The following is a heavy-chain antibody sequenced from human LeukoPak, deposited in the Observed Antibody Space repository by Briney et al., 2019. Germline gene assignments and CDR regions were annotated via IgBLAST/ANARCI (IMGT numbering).Heavy chain of an antibody. CDR1: GGSISSSSYY. J-gene: IGHJ4*02. Sequence: SETLSLTCTVSGGSISSSSYYWGWIRQPPGKGLEWIGSIYYSGSTYYNPSLKSRVTISVDTSKNQFSLKLSSVTAADTAVYYCARLGERSSTIYFGYWGQGTLVTVSS. CDR3: ARLGERSSTIYFGY. CDR2: IYYSGST. V-gene: IGHV4-39*01. D-gene: IGHD3-16*01.